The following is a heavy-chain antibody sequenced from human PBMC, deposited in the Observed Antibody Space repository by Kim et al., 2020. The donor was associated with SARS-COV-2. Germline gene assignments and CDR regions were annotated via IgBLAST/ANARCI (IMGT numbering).Heavy chain of an antibody. CDR2: INPNSGGT. V-gene: IGHV1-2*06. CDR1: GYTFTGYY. CDR3: ARGTKFYCSSTSCYNFDY. J-gene: IGHJ4*02. Sequence: ASVKVSCKASGYTFTGYYMHWVRQAPGQGLEWMGRINPNSGGTNYAQKFQGRVTMTRDTSISTAYMELSRLRSDDTAVYYCARGTKFYCSSTSCYNFDYWGQGTLVTVSS. D-gene: IGHD2-2*02.